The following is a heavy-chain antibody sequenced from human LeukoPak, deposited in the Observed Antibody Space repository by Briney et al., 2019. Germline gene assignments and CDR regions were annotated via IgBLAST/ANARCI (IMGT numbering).Heavy chain of an antibody. J-gene: IGHJ4*02. Sequence: GGSLRLSCEASGITFSSDVMSWVRQAPGKGLEWVSGISGSGSGTYYADSVKGRFTISRDNSKNTLYLQMSSLRAEDTAVYYCAKSPSSSWYYFDYWGQGTLVTVSS. CDR1: GITFSSDV. CDR2: ISGSGSGT. D-gene: IGHD6-13*01. V-gene: IGHV3-23*01. CDR3: AKSPSSSWYYFDY.